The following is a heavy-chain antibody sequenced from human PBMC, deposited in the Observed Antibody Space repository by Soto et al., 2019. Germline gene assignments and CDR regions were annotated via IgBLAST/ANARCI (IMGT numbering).Heavy chain of an antibody. CDR3: ARGGASDYSNYGGGYYYYYGMDV. J-gene: IGHJ6*02. CDR2: IWYDGSNK. Sequence: QVQLVESGGGVVQPGRSLRLSCAASGFTFSSYGMHWVRQAPGKGLEWVAVIWYDGSNKYYADSVKGRFTISRDNSKNTLYLQMNSLRAEDTAVYYCARGGASDYSNYGGGYYYYYGMDVWGQGTKVTVSS. CDR1: GFTFSSYG. D-gene: IGHD4-4*01. V-gene: IGHV3-33*01.